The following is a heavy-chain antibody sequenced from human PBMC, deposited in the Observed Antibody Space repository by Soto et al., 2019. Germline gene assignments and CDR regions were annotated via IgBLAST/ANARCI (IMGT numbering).Heavy chain of an antibody. V-gene: IGHV3-33*01. CDR1: GFTFSRNG. Sequence: VQLVESGGGVVQPGRSLRLSCAASGFTFSRNGMHWVRQAPGKGLEWVAIIWYDGSNQNYADSVKGRFTISRDNFKNTVYLQMNSLRAEDTAVYYCARWNLVGPTIDAFDLWGQGTMVTVSS. D-gene: IGHD1-26*01. CDR2: IWYDGSNQ. CDR3: ARWNLVGPTIDAFDL. J-gene: IGHJ3*01.